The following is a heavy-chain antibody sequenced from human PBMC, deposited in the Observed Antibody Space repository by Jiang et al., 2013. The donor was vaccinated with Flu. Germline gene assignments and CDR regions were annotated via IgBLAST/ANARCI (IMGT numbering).Heavy chain of an antibody. CDR1: GGSFSGYY. CDR2: INHSGST. Sequence: LLKPSETLSLTCAVYGGSFSGYYWSWIRQPPGKGLEWIGEINHSGSTNYNPSLKSRVTISVDTSKNQFSLKLSSVTAADTAVYYCARAPIVVVVAGGDYYYGMDVWGQGTTVTVSS. V-gene: IGHV4-34*01. CDR3: ARAPIVVVVAGGDYYYGMDV. J-gene: IGHJ6*02. D-gene: IGHD2-15*01.